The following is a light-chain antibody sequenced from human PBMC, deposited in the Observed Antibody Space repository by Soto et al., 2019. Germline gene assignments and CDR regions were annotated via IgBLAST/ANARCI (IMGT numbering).Light chain of an antibody. CDR2: DAS. V-gene: IGKV3-15*01. CDR3: QQCSDWPLFT. J-gene: IGKJ5*01. Sequence: EIVMKQSPATLSVSPGETATHSCRASQSVSRYLAWYQHRPGQAPRLLIYDASTRATGIPSRFSGSGSVTEFTLFICFLLFEDFAVYSCQQCSDWPLFTFGQGTRLEI. CDR1: QSVSRY.